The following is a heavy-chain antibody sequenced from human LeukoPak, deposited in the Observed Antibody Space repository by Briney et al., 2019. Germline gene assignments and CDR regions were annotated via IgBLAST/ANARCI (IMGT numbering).Heavy chain of an antibody. CDR3: ARQTYYYDSSGLGL. CDR1: GFTFSSYA. J-gene: IGHJ4*02. V-gene: IGHV3-30*04. Sequence: PGGSLRLSCAASGFTFSSYAMHWVRQAPGKGLEWVAVISYDGSNKYYADSVKGRFTISRDNSKNTLYLQMSSLRAEDTAVYYCARQTYYYDSSGLGLWGQGTLVTVSS. D-gene: IGHD3-22*01. CDR2: ISYDGSNK.